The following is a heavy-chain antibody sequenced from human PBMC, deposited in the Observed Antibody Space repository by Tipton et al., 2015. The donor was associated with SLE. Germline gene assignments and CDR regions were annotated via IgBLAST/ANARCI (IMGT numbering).Heavy chain of an antibody. CDR2: ISSGGETI. V-gene: IGHV3-11*04. CDR1: GFTFSDNG. CDR3: ARGGNWFDP. J-gene: IGHJ5*02. Sequence: SLRLSCVVSGFTFSDNGMNWIRQAPGKGLEWISYISSGGETIYYADSVKGRFTISRDTAKKSLYLQMNSLRAEDTAVYYCARGGNWFDPWGQGTLVTVSS.